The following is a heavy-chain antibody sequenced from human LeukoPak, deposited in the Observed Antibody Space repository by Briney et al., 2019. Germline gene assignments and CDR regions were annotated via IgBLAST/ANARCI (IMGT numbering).Heavy chain of an antibody. V-gene: IGHV3-23*01. J-gene: IGHJ4*02. Sequence: GGSLRLSCAASGFTFSSSAMSWVRQAPGKGLEWVSAISNNGGYTYYADSVQGRFTISRDNSKSTLCLQMNSLRAEDTAVYYCAKGGKWDVTPFDYWGQGTLVTVSS. D-gene: IGHD1-26*01. CDR1: GFTFSSSA. CDR3: AKGGKWDVTPFDY. CDR2: ISNNGGYT.